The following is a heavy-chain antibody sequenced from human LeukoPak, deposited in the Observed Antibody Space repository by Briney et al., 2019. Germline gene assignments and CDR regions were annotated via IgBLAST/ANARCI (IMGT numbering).Heavy chain of an antibody. CDR3: ARDWEQLVSSRKVNWFDP. J-gene: IGHJ5*02. D-gene: IGHD6-13*01. CDR1: GYTFTGYY. CDR2: INPNSGGT. V-gene: IGHV1-2*02. Sequence: ASVKVSCKASGYTFTGYYMHWVRQAPGQGLEWMGWINPNSGGTNYAQKFQGRVTMTRDTSISTAYMELSRLRSDDTAVYYCARDWEQLVSSRKVNWFDPWGQGTLVTVSS.